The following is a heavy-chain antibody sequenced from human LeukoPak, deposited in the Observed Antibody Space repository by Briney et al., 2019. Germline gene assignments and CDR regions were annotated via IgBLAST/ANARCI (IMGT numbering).Heavy chain of an antibody. J-gene: IGHJ4*02. Sequence: ASVKVSCKASGYTFTGYYMHWVRQTPGQGLEWMGGIIPIFGTANYAQKFQGRVTITTDESTSTAYMELSSLRSEDTAVYYCAVGYCSSTSCQHDYWGQGTLVTVSS. CDR2: IIPIFGTA. CDR3: AVGYCSSTSCQHDY. D-gene: IGHD2-2*01. CDR1: GYTFTGYY. V-gene: IGHV1-69*05.